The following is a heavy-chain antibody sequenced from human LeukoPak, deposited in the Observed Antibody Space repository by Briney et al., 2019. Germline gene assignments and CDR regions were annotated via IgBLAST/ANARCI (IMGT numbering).Heavy chain of an antibody. Sequence: GESLKISCQGSGYTFTNYWIGWVRQMPGKGLEWMGLIYPGDSDTRYSPSFQGQVTISADKSISTACLQWSSLKASDTAMYYCARQGSSIWSPFRGQGTLVTVSS. D-gene: IGHD6-13*01. CDR1: GYTFTNYW. J-gene: IGHJ4*02. CDR2: IYPGDSDT. CDR3: ARQGSSIWSPF. V-gene: IGHV5-51*01.